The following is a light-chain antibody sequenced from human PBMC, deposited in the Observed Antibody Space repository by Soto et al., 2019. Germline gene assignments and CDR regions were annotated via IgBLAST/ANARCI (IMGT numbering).Light chain of an antibody. J-gene: IGLJ2*01. CDR2: SDN. CDR1: SSNIGRDF. CDR3: ASWDDNLSGVG. V-gene: IGLV1-47*02. Sequence: QSVLTQPPSASGTPGQRVTISCSGSSSNIGRDFVYWYQQVPGTAPKPLIYSDNQRYSGVPDRFSGSKSGTSASLTISGLRSEDEADYYCASWDDNLSGVGVGGGTKLTVL.